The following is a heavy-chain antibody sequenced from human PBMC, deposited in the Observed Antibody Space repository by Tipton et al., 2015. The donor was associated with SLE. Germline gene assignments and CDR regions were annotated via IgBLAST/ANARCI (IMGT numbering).Heavy chain of an antibody. CDR2: INQSGNT. D-gene: IGHD3-10*01. V-gene: IGHV4-34*01. J-gene: IGHJ3*01. Sequence: TLSLTCAVYVGSFSGHHWTWIRQPPGKGLEWIGEINQSGNTDYKSSLKSRVTISVDTSKNQFSLNLTSVTAADTAMYYCARVKLRFGELFLYHPLDLWGQGTMVTVSS. CDR3: ARVKLRFGELFLYHPLDL. CDR1: VGSFSGHH.